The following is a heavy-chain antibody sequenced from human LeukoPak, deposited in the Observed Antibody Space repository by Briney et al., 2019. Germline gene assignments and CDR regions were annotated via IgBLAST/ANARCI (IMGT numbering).Heavy chain of an antibody. J-gene: IGHJ4*02. Sequence: ASVKVSCKASGYTFTGYYMHWVRQAPGQGLEWMGWISAYNGNTNYAQKLQGRVTMTTDTSTSTAYMELRSLRSDDTAVYYCARDVGATEFDYWGQGTLVTVSS. V-gene: IGHV1-18*04. CDR2: ISAYNGNT. CDR3: ARDVGATEFDY. CDR1: GYTFTGYY. D-gene: IGHD1-26*01.